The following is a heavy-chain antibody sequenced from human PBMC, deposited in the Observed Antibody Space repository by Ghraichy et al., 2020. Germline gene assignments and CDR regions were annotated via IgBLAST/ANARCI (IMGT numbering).Heavy chain of an antibody. D-gene: IGHD2-15*01. CDR2: INHSGST. CDR3: ARWGGQKRSARNAFDI. V-gene: IGHV4-34*01. CDR1: GGSFSGYY. Sequence: SETLSLTCAVYGGSFSGYYWSWIRQPPGKGLEWIGEINHSGSTNYNPSLKSRVTISVDTSKNQFSLKLSSVTAADTAVYYCARWGGQKRSARNAFDIWGQGTMVTVSS. J-gene: IGHJ3*02.